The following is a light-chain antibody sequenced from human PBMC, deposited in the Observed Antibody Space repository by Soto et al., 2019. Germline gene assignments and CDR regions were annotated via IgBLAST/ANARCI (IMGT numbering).Light chain of an antibody. CDR1: QSVLLSSQNKNC. CDR3: HQYCTIPRT. CDR2: WAS. J-gene: IGKJ1*01. Sequence: DIVVTQSPESLAVSLGERATINCKSTQSVLLSSQNKNCITWYQQKPGQPPKVLIYWASTRNSGVPDRFSGSGSGTDFALTISSLQAEDVAVYYCHQYCTIPRTFGQGTKVEIK. V-gene: IGKV4-1*01.